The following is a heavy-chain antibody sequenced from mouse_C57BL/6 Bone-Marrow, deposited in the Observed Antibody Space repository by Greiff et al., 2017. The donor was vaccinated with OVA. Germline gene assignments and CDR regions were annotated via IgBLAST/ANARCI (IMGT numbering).Heavy chain of an antibody. CDR2: INPNNGGT. Sequence: EVQLQQSGPELVKPGASVKMSCKASGYTFTDYNMHWVKQSHGKSLEWIGYINPNNGGTSYNQKFKGKATLTVNKSSSTAYMELRSLTSEDSAVYYCARMGIYYDYDRYYFDYWGQGTTLTVSS. J-gene: IGHJ2*01. CDR3: ARMGIYYDYDRYYFDY. CDR1: GYTFTDYN. V-gene: IGHV1-22*01. D-gene: IGHD2-4*01.